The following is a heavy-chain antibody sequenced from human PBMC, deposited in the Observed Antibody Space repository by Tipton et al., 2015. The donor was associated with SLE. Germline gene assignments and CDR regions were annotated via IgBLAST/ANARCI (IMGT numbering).Heavy chain of an antibody. Sequence: LRLSCTVSGGSISSSSYYWGWIRQPPGKGLEWIGSIYYSRSTYYKPSQKSRVTISVDTSKNQFSLKLSSVAAADTAVYYCAIGGGPFDWFPDYWCQGTLVTVSS. D-gene: IGHD3-9*01. CDR3: AIGGGPFDWFPDY. J-gene: IGHJ4*02. CDR1: GGSISSSSYY. CDR2: IYYSRST. V-gene: IGHV4-39*01.